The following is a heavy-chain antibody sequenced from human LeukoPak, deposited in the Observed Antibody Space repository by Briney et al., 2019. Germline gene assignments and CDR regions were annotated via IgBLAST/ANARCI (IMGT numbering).Heavy chain of an antibody. CDR1: GYIFTSYS. D-gene: IGHD6-13*01. CDR2: ISAYNGDT. Sequence: ASVKVSCKASGYIFTSYSISWVRQAPGQGLEWMGGISAYNGDTNYVQKFQGRVTMTTDTSTSTAYMELKSLRSDDTAVYYCAREEGAPIAAANIWGLGTKVTVSS. J-gene: IGHJ3*02. V-gene: IGHV1-18*01. CDR3: AREEGAPIAAANI.